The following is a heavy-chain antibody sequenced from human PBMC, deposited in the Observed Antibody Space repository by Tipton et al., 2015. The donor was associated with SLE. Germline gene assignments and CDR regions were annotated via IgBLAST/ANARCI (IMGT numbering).Heavy chain of an antibody. CDR1: GFTFSSYG. CDR3: ARDRLYYDFWSGYTFDY. Sequence: SGFTFSSYGMHWVRQAPGKGVEWVAVIWYDGSNKYYADSVKGRFTISRDNSKNTLYLQMNSLRAEDTAVYYCARDRLYYDFWSGYTFDYWGQGTLVTVSS. D-gene: IGHD3-3*01. J-gene: IGHJ4*02. V-gene: IGHV3-33*01. CDR2: IWYDGSNK.